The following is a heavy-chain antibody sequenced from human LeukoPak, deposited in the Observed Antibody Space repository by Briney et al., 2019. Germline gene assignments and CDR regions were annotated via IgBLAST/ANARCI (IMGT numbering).Heavy chain of an antibody. CDR2: ISADSGNS. J-gene: IGHJ6*02. Sequence: GASVKVSCKASGDSFSNYGFTWVRQAPGQGLEWMGWISADSGNSYYAQNFQDRVTMTTDRSTSTGYLELRSLRSDDTAVYYCASGSYLWGSMDVWGQGTTVTVSS. V-gene: IGHV1-18*01. D-gene: IGHD1-26*01. CDR1: GDSFSNYG. CDR3: ASGSYLWGSMDV.